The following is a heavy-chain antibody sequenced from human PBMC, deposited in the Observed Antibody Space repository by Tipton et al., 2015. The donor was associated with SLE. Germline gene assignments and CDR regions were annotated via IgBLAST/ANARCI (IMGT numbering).Heavy chain of an antibody. Sequence: TLSLTCTVSGGSINSGDYYWSWIRQHPEKGLEWIGYIYYSGSTSSYKSSLKSRITISVDASKNQFSLKLSSVTAADTAVYYCARTLRGGSSDYWGQGTLVTVSA. CDR2: IYYSGSTS. V-gene: IGHV4-31*03. D-gene: IGHD2-15*01. CDR1: GGSINSGDYY. CDR3: ARTLRGGSSDY. J-gene: IGHJ4*02.